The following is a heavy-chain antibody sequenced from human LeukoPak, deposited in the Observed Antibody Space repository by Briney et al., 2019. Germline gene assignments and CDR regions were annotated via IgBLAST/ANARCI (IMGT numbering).Heavy chain of an antibody. CDR2: ISYDGSNK. CDR1: GFTFSSYG. V-gene: IGHV3-30*18. D-gene: IGHD3-9*01. J-gene: IGHJ4*02. Sequence: PGGSLRLSCAASGFTFSSYGVHWVRQAPGKGLEWVAVISYDGSNKYYADSVKGRFTISRDNSKNTLYLQMNSLRAEDTAVYYCAKDRADTGPRYYFDYWGQGTLVTVSS. CDR3: AKDRADTGPRYYFDY.